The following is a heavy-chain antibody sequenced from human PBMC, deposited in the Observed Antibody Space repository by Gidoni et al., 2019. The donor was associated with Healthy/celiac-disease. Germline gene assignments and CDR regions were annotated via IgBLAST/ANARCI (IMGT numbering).Heavy chain of an antibody. Sequence: EVQLVESGGGLVQPGGSLRLHCVASGFTFSSYWMHWVRQAPGKGLVWVSRINSDGRSTNYADSVKGRFTISRDNAKNTLYLQMNSLRAEDTAVYYCASLHEFDIWGQGTMVTVSS. CDR3: ASLHEFDI. V-gene: IGHV3-74*01. CDR2: INSDGRST. D-gene: IGHD4-4*01. CDR1: GFTFSSYW. J-gene: IGHJ3*02.